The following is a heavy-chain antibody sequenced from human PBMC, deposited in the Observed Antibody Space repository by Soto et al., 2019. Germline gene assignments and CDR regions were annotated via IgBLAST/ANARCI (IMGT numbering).Heavy chain of an antibody. D-gene: IGHD2-21*02. V-gene: IGHV1-18*01. CDR3: VSWDGGNSELLTFYYGMDV. Sequence: QVQLVQSGAEVKKPGASVKVSCTSSGYTFTSYGISWVRQAPGQGLEWMGCISAYNCNTNYAQKLEVRVTMTTDTATSTVYMDLRSLISEDTAVYYCVSWDGGNSELLTFYYGMDVGGQGTTVTVSS. J-gene: IGHJ6*02. CDR2: ISAYNCNT. CDR1: GYTFTSYG.